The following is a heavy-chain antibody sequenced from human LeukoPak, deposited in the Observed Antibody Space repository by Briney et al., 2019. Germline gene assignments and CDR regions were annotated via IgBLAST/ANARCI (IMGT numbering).Heavy chain of an antibody. J-gene: IGHJ4*02. CDR1: GFTFSSYS. D-gene: IGHD3-10*01. Sequence: GGSLRLSCAASGFTFSSYSMTWVRQAPGKGLEWVSTIIGSGGSAYYPDSVEGRFTVSRDNSKNRLYLQMSSLRAEDTAVYYCAKENYDSGSYAHWGQGTLVSVSS. V-gene: IGHV3-23*01. CDR2: IIGSGGSA. CDR3: AKENYDSGSYAH.